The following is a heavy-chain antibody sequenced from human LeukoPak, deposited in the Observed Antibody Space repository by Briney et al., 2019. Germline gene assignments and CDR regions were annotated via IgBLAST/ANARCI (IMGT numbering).Heavy chain of an antibody. Sequence: GGSLRLSCAVSGFTFSSYWMHWVRQAPGKGLVWVSRINNDGSTTAYADSVEGRFTISRDNTKNTLYLQMNSLRAEDTAVYYCARTYSSFDYWGQGTLVTVSS. CDR2: INNDGSTT. D-gene: IGHD6-19*01. CDR1: GFTFSSYW. J-gene: IGHJ4*02. V-gene: IGHV3-74*01. CDR3: ARTYSSFDY.